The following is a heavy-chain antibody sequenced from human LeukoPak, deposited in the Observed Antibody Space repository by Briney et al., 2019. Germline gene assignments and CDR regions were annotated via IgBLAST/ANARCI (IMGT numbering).Heavy chain of an antibody. V-gene: IGHV4-39*01. CDR1: GGSISSSSYY. CDR2: IYYSGST. CDR3: ARHLSDPHGSGSYSGLLSYFDY. Sequence: PSETLSLTCTVSGGSISSSSYYWGWIRQPPGKGLEWIGSIYYSGSTYYNPSLKSRVTISVDTSKNQFSLKLSSVTAADTAVYYCARHLSDPHGSGSYSGLLSYFDYWGQGTLVTVSS. D-gene: IGHD3-10*01. J-gene: IGHJ4*02.